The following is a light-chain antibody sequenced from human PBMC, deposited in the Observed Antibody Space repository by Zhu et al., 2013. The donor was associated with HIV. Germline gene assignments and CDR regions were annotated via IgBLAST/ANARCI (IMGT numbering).Light chain of an antibody. CDR1: QTVTKNF. V-gene: IGKV3-20*01. CDR3: QQYAKSPVT. Sequence: EIVLTQSPGTLFLSPGERATLSCTASQTVTKNFLGWYQQKPGQAPRLLIHEASNRATGIPDRFSGSGSGTDFTLSISRLEPEDFALYYCQQYAKSPVTFGGGTTVEI. CDR2: EAS. J-gene: IGKJ4*01.